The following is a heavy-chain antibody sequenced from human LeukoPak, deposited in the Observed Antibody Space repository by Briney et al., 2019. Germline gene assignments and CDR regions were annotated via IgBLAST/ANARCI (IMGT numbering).Heavy chain of an antibody. Sequence: PPETLSLTCTVSRGSITTYYWSWIRQPAGKGLEWIGNVYHSGSTTYNHSLKSRVSMSVDMSKNQFSLNLRSVTAADTATYYCATDRQEGGSGSYWFDPWGQGTQVTVSS. D-gene: IGHD3-10*01. CDR3: ATDRQEGGSGSYWFDP. V-gene: IGHV4-59*01. J-gene: IGHJ5*02. CDR2: VYHSGST. CDR1: RGSITTYY.